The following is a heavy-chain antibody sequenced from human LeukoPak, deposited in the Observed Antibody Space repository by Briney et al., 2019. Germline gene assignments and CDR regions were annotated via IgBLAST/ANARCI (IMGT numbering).Heavy chain of an antibody. J-gene: IGHJ5*02. Sequence: PGGSLRLSCEASGFTLGIYWMTWVRQAPGKGLEWVANINQDGGEKYHVDSVRGRFTISRDNAKTSLYLQMNSLRAEDTAVYYCARDRDRGWFDPWGQGTLVTVSS. CDR2: INQDGGEK. CDR1: GFTLGIYW. CDR3: ARDRDRGWFDP. V-gene: IGHV3-7*04.